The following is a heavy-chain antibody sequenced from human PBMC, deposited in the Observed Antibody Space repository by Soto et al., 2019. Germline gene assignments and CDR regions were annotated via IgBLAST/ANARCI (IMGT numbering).Heavy chain of an antibody. CDR1: GYTFTGYY. V-gene: IGHV1-2*04. Sequence: ASVKVSCKASGYTFTGYYMHWVRQAPGQGLEWMGWINPNSGGTNYAQKFQGWVTMTRDTSISTAYMELSRLRSDDTAVYYCARSLIAVAGMTDAFDIWGQGTMVTVSS. J-gene: IGHJ3*02. CDR3: ARSLIAVAGMTDAFDI. D-gene: IGHD6-19*01. CDR2: INPNSGGT.